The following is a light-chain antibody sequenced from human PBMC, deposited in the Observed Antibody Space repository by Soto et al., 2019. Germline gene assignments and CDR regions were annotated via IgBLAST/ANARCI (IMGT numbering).Light chain of an antibody. CDR3: QQRSNGFT. Sequence: EIVLTQSPATLSLSPGERATLSCRASQSVSSYLAWYQQKPGQAPRLLISDASNRATGIPARFSGSGSGTDFTLTISSLEPEDFAVYYCQQRSNGFTFGPGTKVDIK. J-gene: IGKJ3*01. CDR2: DAS. V-gene: IGKV3-11*01. CDR1: QSVSSY.